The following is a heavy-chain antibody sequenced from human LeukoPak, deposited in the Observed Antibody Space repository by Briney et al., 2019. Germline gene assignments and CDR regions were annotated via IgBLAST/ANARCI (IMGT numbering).Heavy chain of an antibody. CDR2: IYYSGST. D-gene: IGHD3-9*01. CDR3: AILRYFDWSPGWFDP. Sequence: SETLSLTCTVSGGSISSGDYYWSWIRQPPGKGLEWIGYIYYSGSTYYNPSLKSRVTISVDTSKNQFSLKLSSVTAADTAVYYCAILRYFDWSPGWFDPWGQGTLVTVSS. V-gene: IGHV4-30-4*01. J-gene: IGHJ5*02. CDR1: GGSISSGDYY.